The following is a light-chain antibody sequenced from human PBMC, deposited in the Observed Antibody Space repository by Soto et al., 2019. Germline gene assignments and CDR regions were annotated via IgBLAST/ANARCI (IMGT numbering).Light chain of an antibody. Sequence: QSALTQPASVSGAPGQAITISRTGTSRDVGGYKYVSWYQQHPGKAPKLIIYEVSNRPSGVSNRFSGSKSGNTASLTISGLQAEDEADYYCTSYRGSSTLVFGGGTKVTVL. CDR2: EVS. CDR1: SRDVGGYKY. CDR3: TSYRGSSTLV. V-gene: IGLV2-14*01. J-gene: IGLJ2*01.